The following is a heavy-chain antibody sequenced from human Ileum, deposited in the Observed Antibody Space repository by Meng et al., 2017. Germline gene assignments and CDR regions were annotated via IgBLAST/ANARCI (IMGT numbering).Heavy chain of an antibody. J-gene: IGHJ4*02. CDR1: GGSVSSGSYY. D-gene: IGHD6-6*01. Sequence: QLQESVPRLVGPSETRSLACTLSGGSVSSGSYYWSWIRQPPGKGLEWIGHIYYSGSTNYNPSLKSRVTISVDMSKNQFSLKLNSVTAADTAIYFCARSSTSPASYFFDYWGQGTLVTVSS. CDR2: IYYSGST. V-gene: IGHV4-61*01. CDR3: ARSSTSPASYFFDY.